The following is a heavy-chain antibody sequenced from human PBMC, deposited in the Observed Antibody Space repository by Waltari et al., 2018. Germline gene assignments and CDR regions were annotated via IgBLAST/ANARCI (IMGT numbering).Heavy chain of an antibody. D-gene: IGHD3-3*01. Sequence: EVQLVESGGGLVQPGGSLRLSCAASGFTFSSYWMSWVSQAPGKWLEWVANIKQDGSDKYYVDSVKGRFTISRDNAKNSLYLQMNSLRAEDTAVYYCARDPIFGVVKPIYFDYWGQGTLVTVSS. V-gene: IGHV3-7*01. CDR2: IKQDGSDK. J-gene: IGHJ4*02. CDR3: ARDPIFGVVKPIYFDY. CDR1: GFTFSSYW.